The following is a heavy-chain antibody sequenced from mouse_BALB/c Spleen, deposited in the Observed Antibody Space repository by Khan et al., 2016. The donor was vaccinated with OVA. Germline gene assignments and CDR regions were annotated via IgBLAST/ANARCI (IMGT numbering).Heavy chain of an antibody. D-gene: IGHD2-13*01. CDR2: ISTYYGDV. J-gene: IGHJ3*01. CDR3: TRGGVNRFAY. V-gene: IGHV1S137*01. Sequence: QVQLKQSGAELVRPGVSVKISCKGSGYTFTDFTMHWVKQSHAKSLEWIGVISTYYGDVTYNQKFKGKATMTVDKYSSTAYMEIARLTAEASAIYYSTRGGVNRFAYWGQGTLVTVSA. CDR1: GYTFTDFT.